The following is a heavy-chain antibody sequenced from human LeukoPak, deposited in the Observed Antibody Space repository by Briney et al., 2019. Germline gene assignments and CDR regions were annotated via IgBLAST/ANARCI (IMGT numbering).Heavy chain of an antibody. CDR1: RFTASNTY. CDR2: FYIVGST. CDR3: ARGGGRYYFAY. D-gene: IGHD3-16*01. V-gene: IGHV3-66*01. J-gene: IGHJ4*02. Sequence: GGSLRLSCAASRFTASNTYISGVRQAPGKGLEWVSVFYIVGSTYYADSAKGRFTISTDNSKNTLYLQINSPTAEHTPVYYCARGGGRYYFAYWGEGTLLSVSS.